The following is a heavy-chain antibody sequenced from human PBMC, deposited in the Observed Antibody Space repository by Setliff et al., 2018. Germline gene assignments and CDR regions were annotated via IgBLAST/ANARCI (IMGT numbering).Heavy chain of an antibody. CDR1: GFTFSSHW. V-gene: IGHV3-74*01. CDR3: ARSPRPPTSLDYVDV. Sequence: EGSLRLSCAASGFTFSSHWMHWVRQAPGKGLEWVSGISGYGSRTYYADSVKGRFTIYRDMAENTLYLQMNSLRAEDTAVYYCARSPRPPTSLDYVDVWGDGTMVTVSS. CDR2: ISGYGSRT. J-gene: IGHJ6*03. D-gene: IGHD2-2*01.